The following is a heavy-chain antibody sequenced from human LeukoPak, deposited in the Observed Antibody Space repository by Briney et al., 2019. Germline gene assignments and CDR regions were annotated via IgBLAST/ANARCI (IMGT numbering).Heavy chain of an antibody. D-gene: IGHD6-13*01. V-gene: IGHV3-21*01. CDR2: ISSSSSYI. Sequence: GGSLRLSCAASGFTFSSYSMNWVRQAPGKGLEWVSSISSSSSYIYYADSVKGRFTISRDNAKNSLYLQMNSLRAEDTAVYYCARTTNSTLTPALDYWGQGTLVTVSS. J-gene: IGHJ4*02. CDR1: GFTFSSYS. CDR3: ARTTNSTLTPALDY.